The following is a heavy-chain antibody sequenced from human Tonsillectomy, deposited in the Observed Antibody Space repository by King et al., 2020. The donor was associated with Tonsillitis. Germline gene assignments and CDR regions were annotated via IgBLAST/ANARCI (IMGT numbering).Heavy chain of an antibody. CDR2: ISGGGGST. V-gene: IGHV3-23*04. Sequence: EVQLVESGGGLVQPGGSLRLSCAASGFTFSSYAMSWVRQAPGKGLEWVSAISGGGGSTDYADSVKGRFTISRDNSKNTLYLQMNSLRAEDTAVYYCAKARPSFFSPPGYFDYWGQGTLVTVSS. CDR1: GFTFSSYA. D-gene: IGHD3-3*01. CDR3: AKARPSFFSPPGYFDY. J-gene: IGHJ4*02.